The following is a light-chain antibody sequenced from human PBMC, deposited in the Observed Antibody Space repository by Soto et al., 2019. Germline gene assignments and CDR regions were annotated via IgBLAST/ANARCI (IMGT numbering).Light chain of an antibody. Sequence: DIQMAQSPSSVSASVGDRVTITCRASQGISSSLAWYQQRPGKAPKLLIYAASNLQNEVPSRFSGSGSWTDFTLTISSLQPEDFATYYCQQAKNFPWTFGQGTRVEIK. V-gene: IGKV1-12*01. CDR2: AAS. CDR1: QGISSS. CDR3: QQAKNFPWT. J-gene: IGKJ1*01.